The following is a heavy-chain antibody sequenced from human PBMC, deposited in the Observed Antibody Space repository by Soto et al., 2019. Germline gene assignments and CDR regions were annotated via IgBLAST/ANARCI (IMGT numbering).Heavy chain of an antibody. CDR1: GGSTSSGGYY. J-gene: IGHJ5*02. CDR3: ARGYFSSSSYWLDP. D-gene: IGHD6-6*01. CDR2: IYYSGRT. Sequence: PSETLSLTCTVSGGSTSSGGYYWSWIRQHPGKGLEWIGYIYYSGRTYYNPSLHSRVSIAVDTTENQFSLKLTSVTAADTSVYYCARGYFSSSSYWLDPWGRGTLVTVYS. V-gene: IGHV4-31*03.